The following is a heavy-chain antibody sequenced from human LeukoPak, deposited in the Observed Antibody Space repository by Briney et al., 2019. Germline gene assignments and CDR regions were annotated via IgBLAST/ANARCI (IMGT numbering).Heavy chain of an antibody. J-gene: IGHJ6*02. CDR1: GFTFSSYG. CDR3: ARDAPTGYYGMDV. V-gene: IGHV3-33*01. CDR2: IWYDGSNK. Sequence: PGRSLRLSCAASGFTFSSYGMHWVRQAPGKGLEWVAVIWYDGSNKYYADSVKGRFTISRDNSKNTLYLQMNSLRAEDTAVYYCARDAPTGYYGMDVWGQGTTVTVSS.